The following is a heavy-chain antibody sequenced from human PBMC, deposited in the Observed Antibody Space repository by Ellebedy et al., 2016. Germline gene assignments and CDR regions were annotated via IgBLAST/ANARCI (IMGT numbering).Heavy chain of an antibody. V-gene: IGHV4-61*02. J-gene: IGHJ4*02. D-gene: IGHD3-3*01. CDR2: ISTTGSSGGS. CDR1: GGSISSGAYY. Sequence: LRLXXTVSGGSISSGAYYWTWIRQPAGNSLEWIGRISTTGSSGGSNYNPSLKSRVTMSVDTSKNHFSLKIDSVTAADTAVYYCATLTIPGGSDSWGQGILVTVSS. CDR3: ATLTIPGGSDS.